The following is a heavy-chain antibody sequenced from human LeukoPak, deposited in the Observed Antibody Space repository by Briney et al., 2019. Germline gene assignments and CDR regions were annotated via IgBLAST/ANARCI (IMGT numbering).Heavy chain of an antibody. CDR1: GFTFSTYA. V-gene: IGHV3-23*01. CDR2: IESSGDKT. CDR3: APHCSGGTCYCPPGDN. D-gene: IGHD2-15*01. J-gene: IGHJ4*02. Sequence: PGGSLRLSCAASGFTFSTYAMTWVRQAPGKGLEWVSSIESSGDKTYYADSVKGRFTISRDNSKNTLSLQMNSVRTEDTAVYYCAPHCSGGTCYCPPGDNWGQGTLVTVSS.